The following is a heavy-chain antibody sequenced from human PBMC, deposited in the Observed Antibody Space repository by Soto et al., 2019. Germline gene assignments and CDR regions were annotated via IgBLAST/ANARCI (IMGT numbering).Heavy chain of an antibody. J-gene: IGHJ3*01. D-gene: IGHD3-22*01. Sequence: QVQLQQSGPGLVKPSQTLSLTCAISGDSVSSNTAAWNWIRQSPSRGLEWLGRTYYRSKWYNDYAVSVKXXIXIXXDTSKNQFSLHLNSVTPEDTAVYYCARLSHDSSPSWGQGTMVTVSS. CDR2: TYYRSKWYN. CDR1: GDSVSSNTAA. V-gene: IGHV6-1*01. CDR3: ARLSHDSSPS.